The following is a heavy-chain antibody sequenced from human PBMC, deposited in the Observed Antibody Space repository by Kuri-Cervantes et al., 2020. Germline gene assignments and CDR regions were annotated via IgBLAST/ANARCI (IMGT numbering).Heavy chain of an antibody. CDR2: INSDGSST. Sequence: LSLTCAASGFTFSSYWMHWVRQAPGKGLVWVSRINSDGSSTSYADSVEGRFTISRDNAKNTLYLQMNSLRAEDTAVYYCVNRVTMVRGVKGSGYYYGMDVWGQGTTVTVSS. J-gene: IGHJ6*02. V-gene: IGHV3-74*01. CDR1: GFTFSSYW. CDR3: VNRVTMVRGVKGSGYYYGMDV. D-gene: IGHD3-10*01.